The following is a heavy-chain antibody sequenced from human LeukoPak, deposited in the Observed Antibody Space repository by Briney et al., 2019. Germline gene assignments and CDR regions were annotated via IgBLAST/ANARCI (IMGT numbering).Heavy chain of an antibody. CDR3: ARGATIREGKTPFDY. CDR2: INPSGGST. V-gene: IGHV1-46*01. J-gene: IGHJ4*02. Sequence: GASVKVSCKASGYTFTSYYMHWVRQAPGQGLEWMGIINPSGGSTSYAQKFQGRVTMTRDTSTSTVYMELSSLRSEDTAVYYCARGATIREGKTPFDYWGQGTLVTASS. CDR1: GYTFTSYY. D-gene: IGHD5-12*01.